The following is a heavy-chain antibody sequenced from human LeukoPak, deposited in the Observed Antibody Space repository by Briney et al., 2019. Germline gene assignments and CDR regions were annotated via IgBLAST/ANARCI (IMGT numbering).Heavy chain of an antibody. Sequence: SETLSLTCAVYGLSFSGYYWSWLRQPPGKGLEWVGEINHSGSTNYNPSLKSRVTISVDTSKNQFSLKLSSVTAADTAVYYCARGGIVVVVAATRWFDPWGQGTLVTVSS. CDR3: ARGGIVVVVAATRWFDP. V-gene: IGHV4-34*01. D-gene: IGHD2-15*01. J-gene: IGHJ5*02. CDR2: INHSGST. CDR1: GLSFSGYY.